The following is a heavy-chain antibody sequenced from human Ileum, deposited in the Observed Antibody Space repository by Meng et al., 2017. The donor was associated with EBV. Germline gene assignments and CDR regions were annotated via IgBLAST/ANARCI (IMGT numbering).Heavy chain of an antibody. D-gene: IGHD1-14*01. CDR1: GGSISSSNW. J-gene: IGHJ4*02. CDR3: ARDLTGGEDHQRV. CDR2: IYHSGIT. V-gene: IGHV4-4*02. Sequence: QGLLQGSGPGLVKPSGTLSLTCAVSGGSISSSNWWSWVRHPPGKGLEWIGKIYHSGITIYNPSLKSRVTMSVDNSKNQFSLKLNSMTAADTAVYYCARDLTGGEDHQRVWGQGTLVTVSS.